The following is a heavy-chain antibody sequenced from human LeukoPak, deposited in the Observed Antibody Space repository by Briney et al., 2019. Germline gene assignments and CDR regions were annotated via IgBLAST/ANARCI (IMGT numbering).Heavy chain of an antibody. J-gene: IGHJ5*01. CDR1: AYTFTAYY. CDR2: XXXNSGGX. D-gene: IGHD1-26*01. CDR3: ARPWEIRMSERSYNWFDS. V-gene: IGHV1-2*02. Sequence: ASLNVSCKSSAYTFTAYYIHWXXXAXGXGHXXXXXXXXNSGGXXYAQEFQXXXXMTXATYISTASMELSRMRSDDTAVYYCARPWEIRMSERSYNWFDSWGQGTLVTVSS.